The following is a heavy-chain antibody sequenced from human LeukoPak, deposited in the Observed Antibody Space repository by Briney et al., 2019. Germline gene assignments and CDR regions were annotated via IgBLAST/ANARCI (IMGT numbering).Heavy chain of an antibody. D-gene: IGHD6-19*01. CDR3: AREVKAVPGDESFDY. J-gene: IGHJ4*02. CDR1: GFTFSDYY. Sequence: GGSLRLSCAASGFTFSDYYMSWIRQAPGKGLEWVSYISSSSSYTNYADSVKGRFTISRDNAKNSLYPQMNSLRAEDTAVYYCAREVKAVPGDESFDYWGQGTLVTVSS. V-gene: IGHV3-11*05. CDR2: ISSSSSYT.